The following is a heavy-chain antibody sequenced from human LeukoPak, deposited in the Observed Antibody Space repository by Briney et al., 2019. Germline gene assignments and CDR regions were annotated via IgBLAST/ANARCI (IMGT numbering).Heavy chain of an antibody. CDR1: GFTFSSHS. CDR3: ARRRVGGIAVAGTLKYYFDY. J-gene: IGHJ4*02. D-gene: IGHD6-19*01. Sequence: GGSLRISCAASGFTFSSHSMSWVRQAPGKGLEWVANIKQDGSEKYYVDSVKGRFTISRDNAKNSLYLQMNSLRAEDTAVYYCARRRVGGIAVAGTLKYYFDYGGQGTLVTVSS. CDR2: IKQDGSEK. V-gene: IGHV3-7*01.